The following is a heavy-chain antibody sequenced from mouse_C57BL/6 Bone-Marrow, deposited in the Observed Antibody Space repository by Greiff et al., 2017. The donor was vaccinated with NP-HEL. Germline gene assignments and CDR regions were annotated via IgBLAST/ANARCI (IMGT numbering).Heavy chain of an antibody. CDR3: TDDGYYLFDY. J-gene: IGHJ2*01. Sequence: QVQLKQSGAELVRPGASVTLSCKASGYTFTDYEMHWVKQTPVHGLEWIGAIDPETGGTAYNQKFKGKAILTADKSSSTAYMELRSLTSEDSAVYYSTDDGYYLFDYWGQGTTLTVSS. CDR2: IDPETGGT. D-gene: IGHD2-3*01. CDR1: GYTFTDYE. V-gene: IGHV1-15*01.